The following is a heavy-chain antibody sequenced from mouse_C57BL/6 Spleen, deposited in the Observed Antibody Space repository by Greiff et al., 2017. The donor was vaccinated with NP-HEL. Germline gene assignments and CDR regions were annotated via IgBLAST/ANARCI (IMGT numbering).Heavy chain of an antibody. CDR1: GYAFSSSW. CDR2: IYPGDGDT. CDR3: ARWNVGYSGFAY. V-gene: IGHV1-82*01. Sequence: QVQLKQSGPELVKPGASVKISCKASGYAFSSSWMNWVKQRPGKGLEWIGRIYPGDGDTNYNGKFKGKATLTADKSSSTAYMQLSSLTSEDSAVYFCARWNVGYSGFAYWGQGTLVTVSA. D-gene: IGHD2-3*01. J-gene: IGHJ3*01.